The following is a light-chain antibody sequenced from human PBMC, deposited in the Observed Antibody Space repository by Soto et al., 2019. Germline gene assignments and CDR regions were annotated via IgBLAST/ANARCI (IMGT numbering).Light chain of an antibody. Sequence: DIQMTQSPSTLSASVGDRVTITCRARQSISGLLAWYQQKPGKAPKLLIYRASSLESGVPSWFSGSGSGTEFTLTISSLQPDDFATYSCQQYNSYSLTFGGGTKVDIK. CDR2: RAS. CDR3: QQYNSYSLT. V-gene: IGKV1-5*03. J-gene: IGKJ4*01. CDR1: QSISGL.